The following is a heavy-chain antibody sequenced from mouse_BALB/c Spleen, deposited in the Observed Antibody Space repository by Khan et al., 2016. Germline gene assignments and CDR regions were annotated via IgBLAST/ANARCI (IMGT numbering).Heavy chain of an antibody. CDR2: ISYDGSN. Sequence: EVQLVESGPGLVKPSQSLSLTCSVTGYSITSGYYWNWIRQFQGNKLEWMGYISYDGSNNYNPSLKNRISITRDTSKNQFFLKLNSVTTEDTATYYCAITTVVADYWGQGTTLTVSS. D-gene: IGHD1-1*01. V-gene: IGHV3-6*02. CDR3: AITTVVADY. CDR1: GYSITSGYY. J-gene: IGHJ2*01.